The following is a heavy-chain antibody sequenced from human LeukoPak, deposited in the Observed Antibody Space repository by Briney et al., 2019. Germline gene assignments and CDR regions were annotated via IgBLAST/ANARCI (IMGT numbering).Heavy chain of an antibody. J-gene: IGHJ6*04. CDR3: ARGEFGYFDWLLSNYYGMDV. V-gene: IGHV1-69*06. D-gene: IGHD3-9*01. Sequence: SVKVSCKASGGTFSSYAISWVRQAPGQGLEWMGGIIPIFGTANYAQKFQGRVTITADKSTSTAYMELSSLRSEDTAVYYCARGEFGYFDWLLSNYYGMDVWGKGTTDTVSS. CDR1: GGTFSSYA. CDR2: IIPIFGTA.